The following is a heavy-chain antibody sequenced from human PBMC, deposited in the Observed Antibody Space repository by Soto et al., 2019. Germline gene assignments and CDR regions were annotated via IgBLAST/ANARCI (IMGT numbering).Heavy chain of an antibody. V-gene: IGHV3-30*18. D-gene: IGHD4-17*01. CDR2: ISYDGSNK. CDR3: AKEAYGDYVLAY. Sequence: QVQLVESGGGVVQPGRSLRLSCAASGFTFRSNGMQWVRQAPDKGLEWVAVISYDGSNKYYADSVKGRFTISRDNSKNKLYQQMNSLRAEDTAVYYCAKEAYGDYVLAYWGQGTLVTVSS. CDR1: GFTFRSNG. J-gene: IGHJ4*02.